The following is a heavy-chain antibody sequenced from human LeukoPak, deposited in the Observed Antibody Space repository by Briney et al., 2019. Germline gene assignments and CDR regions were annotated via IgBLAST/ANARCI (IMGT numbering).Heavy chain of an antibody. Sequence: SETLSLTCTVSGGSISSYYWSWIRQPPGKGLEWIGYIYYSGSTNYNPSLKSRVTISVDTSKNQFSLKLSSVTAADTAVYYCAREPRALYYDSSGYYLDWFDPWGQGTLVTVSS. CDR2: IYYSGST. J-gene: IGHJ5*02. CDR3: AREPRALYYDSSGYYLDWFDP. CDR1: GGSISSYY. D-gene: IGHD3-22*01. V-gene: IGHV4-59*12.